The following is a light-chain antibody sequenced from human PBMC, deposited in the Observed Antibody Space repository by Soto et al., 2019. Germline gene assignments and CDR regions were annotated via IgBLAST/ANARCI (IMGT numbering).Light chain of an antibody. V-gene: IGKV1-5*03. J-gene: IGKJ1*01. CDR3: QQYNSYSRT. Sequence: DIQMTQSPSTLSASVGDRVTITCRASQSISSWSAWYQQKPGKAPKLLIYKASSLESGVPSRFSGSGSGTEFTLTISILQPDDFATYYCQQYNSYSRTFGQGTKVEIK. CDR1: QSISSW. CDR2: KAS.